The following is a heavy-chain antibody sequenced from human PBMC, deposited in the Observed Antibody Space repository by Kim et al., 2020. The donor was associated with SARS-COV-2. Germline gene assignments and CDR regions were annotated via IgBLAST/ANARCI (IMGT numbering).Heavy chain of an antibody. V-gene: IGHV4-34*01. CDR2: INHSGST. CDR3: ARGRAGVVPSPVLGLGPYYEYYAMDV. D-gene: IGHD2-8*02. J-gene: IGHJ6*01. CDR1: GGSFSGYK. Sequence: SETLSLTCAVHGGSFSGYKWSWIRQPPGKGLEWIGEINHSGSTNLSPSLKSRITISEDTSKSQFSLRLTSMTAADTAMYYCARGRAGVVPSPVLGLGPYYEYYAMDVWGRGTPVAVSS.